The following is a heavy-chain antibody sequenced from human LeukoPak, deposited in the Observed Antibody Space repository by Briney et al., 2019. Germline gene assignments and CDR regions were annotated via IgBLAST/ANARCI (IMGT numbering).Heavy chain of an antibody. D-gene: IGHD5-18*01. CDR1: GGSISSSSYY. J-gene: IGHJ3*02. V-gene: IGHV4-39*01. Sequence: SETLFLTCTVSGGSISSSSYYWGWIRQPPGKGLEWIGSIYYSGSTYYNPSLKSRVTISVDTSKNQFSLKLSSVTAADTAVYYCASPYGYGDAFDIWGQGTMVTVSS. CDR2: IYYSGST. CDR3: ASPYGYGDAFDI.